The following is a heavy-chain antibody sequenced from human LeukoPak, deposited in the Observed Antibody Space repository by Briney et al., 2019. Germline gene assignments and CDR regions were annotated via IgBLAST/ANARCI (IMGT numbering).Heavy chain of an antibody. Sequence: GGSLRLSCAASGFTFSSYSMNWVRQAPGKGLEWVSYISSSSSTIYYADSVKGRFTISRDNAKNSLYLQMNSLRAEDTAVYYCARDRSAPAEEYYYYYMDVWGKGTTVTVSS. J-gene: IGHJ6*03. V-gene: IGHV3-48*01. CDR3: ARDRSAPAEEYYYYYMDV. CDR2: ISSSSSTI. CDR1: GFTFSSYS.